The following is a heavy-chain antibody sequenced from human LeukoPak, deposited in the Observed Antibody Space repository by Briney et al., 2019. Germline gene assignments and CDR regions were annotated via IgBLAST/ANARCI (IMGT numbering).Heavy chain of an antibody. CDR2: IYYSGST. Sequence: SETLSLTCTVSGGSISSYYWSWIRQPPWKGLEWIGYIYYSGSTNYNPSLKSRVTISVDTSKNQFSLKLSSVTAEDTAVYYCARVGSPTLYSSGWYSVDYWGQGTLVTVSS. J-gene: IGHJ4*02. V-gene: IGHV4-59*01. CDR3: ARVGSPTLYSSGWYSVDY. CDR1: GGSISSYY. D-gene: IGHD6-19*01.